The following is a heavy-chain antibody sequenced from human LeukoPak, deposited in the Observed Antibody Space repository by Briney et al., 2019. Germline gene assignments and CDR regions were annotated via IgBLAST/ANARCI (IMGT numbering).Heavy chain of an antibody. Sequence: PSETLSLTCTVSGGSISSSSYYWSWIRQPPGKGLEWIGYIYYSGSTNYNPSLKSRVTISVDTSKNQFSLKLSSVTAADTAVYYCARVKKEYYYYGMDVWGQGTTVTVSS. V-gene: IGHV4-61*01. CDR3: ARVKKEYYYYGMDV. CDR1: GGSISSSSYY. J-gene: IGHJ6*02. CDR2: IYYSGST.